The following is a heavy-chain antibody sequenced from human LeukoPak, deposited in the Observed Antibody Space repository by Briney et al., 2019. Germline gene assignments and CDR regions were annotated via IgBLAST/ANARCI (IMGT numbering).Heavy chain of an antibody. V-gene: IGHV1-69*13. J-gene: IGHJ5*02. Sequence: SVKVSCKASGYTFTSFGISWVRQAPGQGLEWMGGIIPIFGTANYAQKFQGRVTITADESTSTAYMELSSLRSEDTAVYYCARDQCSSTSCYNWFDPWGQGTLVTVSS. CDR3: ARDQCSSTSCYNWFDP. CDR2: IIPIFGTA. D-gene: IGHD2-2*01. CDR1: GYTFTSFG.